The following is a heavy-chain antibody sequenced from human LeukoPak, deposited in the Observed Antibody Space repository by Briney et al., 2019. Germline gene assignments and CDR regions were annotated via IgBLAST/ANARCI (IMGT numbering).Heavy chain of an antibody. V-gene: IGHV4-30-4*01. CDR3: ARVGLVIAAAGTVGYYFDY. Sequence: SQTLSLTCTVSGGSISSGDYYWSWIRQPPGKGLEWIGYIYYSRSTYYNPSLKSRVTISVDTSKNQFSLKLSSVTAADTAVYYCARVGLVIAAAGTVGYYFDYWGQGTLVTVSS. CDR1: GGSISSGDYY. D-gene: IGHD6-13*01. CDR2: IYYSRST. J-gene: IGHJ4*02.